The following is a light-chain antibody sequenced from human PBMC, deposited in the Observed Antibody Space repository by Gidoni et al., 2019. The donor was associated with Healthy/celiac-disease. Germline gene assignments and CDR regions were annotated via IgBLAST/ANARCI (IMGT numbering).Light chain of an antibody. CDR3: QQYNNWPL. CDR1: QCVNSN. V-gene: IGKV3-15*01. J-gene: IGKJ4*01. CDR2: GAS. Sequence: EIVMTQSPATLSVSPGERATLSCRASQCVNSNLAWYQQKPGQAPRLLIYGASTRATGIPARFSGSGSGTEFTLTISSLQSEDFAVYYCQQYNNWPLFGGGTKVEIK.